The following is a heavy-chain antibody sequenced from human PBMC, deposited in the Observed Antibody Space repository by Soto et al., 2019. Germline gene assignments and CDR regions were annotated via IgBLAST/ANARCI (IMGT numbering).Heavy chain of an antibody. CDR3: AKGPAGGDTHRSADY. V-gene: IGHV3-30*18. CDR2: IRNDGSNE. J-gene: IGHJ4*02. D-gene: IGHD3-16*01. Sequence: PGESLRLSCAASGFTFSNYGMHWVRQAPGKGLEWVAVIRNDGSNEYYADSVKGRFTISRDNPKHTLYLQMNSLRAEDTAVYYCAKGPAGGDTHRSADYWGQGALVTVSS. CDR1: GFTFSNYG.